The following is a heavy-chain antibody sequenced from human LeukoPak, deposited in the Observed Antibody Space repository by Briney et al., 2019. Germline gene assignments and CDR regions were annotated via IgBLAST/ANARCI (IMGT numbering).Heavy chain of an antibody. Sequence: GGSLRLSCAASGFTFSSCAMSWVRQAPGKGLEWVSAISGSGGSTYYADSVKGRFTISRDNSKNTLYLQMNSLRAEDTAVYYCASKKKGDYFDYWGQGTLVTVSS. CDR3: ASKKKGDYFDY. D-gene: IGHD3-16*01. CDR1: GFTFSSCA. V-gene: IGHV3-23*01. J-gene: IGHJ4*02. CDR2: ISGSGGST.